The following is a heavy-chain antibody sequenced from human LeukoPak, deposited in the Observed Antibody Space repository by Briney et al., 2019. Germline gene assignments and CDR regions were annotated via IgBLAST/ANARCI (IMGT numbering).Heavy chain of an antibody. CDR2: TYYRSKWSS. CDR1: GDSISSNDAA. V-gene: IGHV6-1*01. Sequence: SQTLSLTYAISGDSISSNDAAWYWLRQSPSRGLEWLGRTYYRSKWSSDYAVSVKSRIAINSDTSRNQISLQLNSVTPEDTAVYYCAYWTQRWGPGILVTASS. J-gene: IGHJ4*02. D-gene: IGHD3/OR15-3a*01. CDR3: AYWTQR.